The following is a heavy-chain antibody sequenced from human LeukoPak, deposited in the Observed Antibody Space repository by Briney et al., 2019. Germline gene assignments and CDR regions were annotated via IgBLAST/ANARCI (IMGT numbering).Heavy chain of an antibody. J-gene: IGHJ4*02. V-gene: IGHV3-23*01. CDR2: TSGTTGDT. D-gene: IGHD3-22*01. CDR1: GLTFSTSP. Sequence: GGSLRLSCAASGLTFSTSPMNWVRQAPGKGLEWVSTSGTTGDTYNADSVKGRFTISRDNSKNTLYLQMTSLRAEDTALYYCATKTPGNYPYDYWGQGTLVIVSP. CDR3: ATKTPGNYPYDY.